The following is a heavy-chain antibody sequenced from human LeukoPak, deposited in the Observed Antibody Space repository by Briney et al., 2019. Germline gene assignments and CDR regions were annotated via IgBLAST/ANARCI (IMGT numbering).Heavy chain of an antibody. D-gene: IGHD2-21*01. CDR1: GFTFSSYS. CDR3: ARDTTTRLWSGVNWFDP. Sequence: PGGSLRLSCAASGFTFSSYSMNWVRQAPGKGLEWVSSISSSSSYIYYADSVKGRFTISRDNAKNSLYLQMNSLRAEDTAVYYCARDTTTRLWSGVNWFDPWGQGTLVTVSS. CDR2: ISSSSSYI. J-gene: IGHJ5*02. V-gene: IGHV3-21*01.